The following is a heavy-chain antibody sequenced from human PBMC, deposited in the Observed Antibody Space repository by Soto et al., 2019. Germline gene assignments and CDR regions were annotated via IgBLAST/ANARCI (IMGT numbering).Heavy chain of an antibody. CDR3: ANLWGDGYNLGQDYNGMDV. Sequence: GGSLRLSFAASGFSFEDYGMHWVRQAPGRGLEWVAIVWYDGSLQYYAAAVKGRFTISRDNSKNTLYLEMNSLRAEDTAVYYCANLWGDGYNLGQDYNGMDVWGQGTTVTVSS. D-gene: IGHD5-12*01. CDR2: VWYDGSLQ. CDR1: GFSFEDYG. V-gene: IGHV3-33*06. J-gene: IGHJ6*02.